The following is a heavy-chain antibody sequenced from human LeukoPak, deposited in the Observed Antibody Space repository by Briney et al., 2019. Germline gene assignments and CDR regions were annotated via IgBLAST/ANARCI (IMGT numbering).Heavy chain of an antibody. CDR3: AKVSSFDFVRGSRSKDS. V-gene: IGHV3-23*01. CDR2: ISGSGGST. CDR1: GFTFISYA. J-gene: IGHJ4*02. D-gene: IGHD3-16*01. Sequence: GGSLRLSCAASGFTFISYAMSWVRQAPGKGLEWVSSISGSGGSTYNTDSVKGRFTISRDNSKNTLYLQMNSLRAEDTAVYYCAKVSSFDFVRGSRSKDSWGQGTLVTVSS.